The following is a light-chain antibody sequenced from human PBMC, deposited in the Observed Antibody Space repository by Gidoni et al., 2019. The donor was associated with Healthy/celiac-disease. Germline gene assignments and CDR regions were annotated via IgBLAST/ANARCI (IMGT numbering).Light chain of an antibody. V-gene: IGKV1-5*03. J-gene: IGKJ1*01. Sequence: DIQMTQSPSTLSASVGDRVTITCRASQSISSWLAWYQQKPGKAPKLLIYKASSLESGVPSRFSGRGSGPEFTLTIRILQPDDFATYYCQQYNSYSRTFGQGTKVEIK. CDR2: KAS. CDR1: QSISSW. CDR3: QQYNSYSRT.